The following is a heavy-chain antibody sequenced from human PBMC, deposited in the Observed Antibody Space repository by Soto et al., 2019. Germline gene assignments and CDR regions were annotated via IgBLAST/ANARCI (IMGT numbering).Heavy chain of an antibody. CDR1: GFTFSSYG. CDR2: IWYDGSNK. J-gene: IGHJ4*02. V-gene: IGHV3-33*01. Sequence: QVQLVESGGGVVQPGRSLRLSCAASGFTFSSYGMHWVRQAPGKGLEWVAVIWYDGSNKYYADSVKGRFTSSRDNSKNTLYLQMNSLRAEDTAVYYCASPGIAAAAGGYWGQGTLVTVSS. CDR3: ASPGIAAAAGGY. D-gene: IGHD6-13*01.